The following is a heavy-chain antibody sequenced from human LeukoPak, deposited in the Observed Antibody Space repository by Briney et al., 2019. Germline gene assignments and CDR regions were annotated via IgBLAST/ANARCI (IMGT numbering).Heavy chain of an antibody. J-gene: IGHJ5*02. D-gene: IGHD6-6*01. Sequence: SETLSLTCTVSGYSISSGYYWGWIRQPPGKGLKWIGSISHSGSTYYNPSLKSRVTISVDTSKNQFSLKLSSVTAADTAVYYCARAIGTWQLGGSAPFDPWGQGTLVTVSS. V-gene: IGHV4-38-2*02. CDR3: ARAIGTWQLGGSAPFDP. CDR2: ISHSGST. CDR1: GYSISSGYY.